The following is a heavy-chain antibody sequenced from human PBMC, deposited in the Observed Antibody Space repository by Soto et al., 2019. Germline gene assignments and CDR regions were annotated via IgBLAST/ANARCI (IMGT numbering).Heavy chain of an antibody. J-gene: IGHJ4*02. CDR3: VRGEVPSTMVMFFDY. CDR2: INWEDDK. CDR1: GFSLTTLGMS. Sequence: SGPTLVNPTQTLTLTCSFSGFSLTTLGMSVSWVRQPPGKALEWLALINWEDDKYYRPSLETRLTISKDTSTNRVLLTITKLDPADTATYYCVRGEVPSTMVMFFDYWGQGALVTVSS. V-gene: IGHV2-70*20. D-gene: IGHD3-10*01.